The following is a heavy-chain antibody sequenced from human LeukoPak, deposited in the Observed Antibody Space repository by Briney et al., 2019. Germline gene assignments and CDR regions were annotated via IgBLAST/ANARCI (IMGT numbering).Heavy chain of an antibody. J-gene: IGHJ5*02. CDR2: ISAYNGNT. V-gene: IGHV1-18*01. D-gene: IGHD3-10*01. Sequence: GASVKVSCKASGYTFTSYGISWVRQAPGQGLEWMGWISAYNGNTNYAQKLQGRVTMTTDTSTSTAYMELRSLRSDDTAVYYCARVIEVRGVIAFDPWGQGTLVTVSS. CDR3: ARVIEVRGVIAFDP. CDR1: GYTFTSYG.